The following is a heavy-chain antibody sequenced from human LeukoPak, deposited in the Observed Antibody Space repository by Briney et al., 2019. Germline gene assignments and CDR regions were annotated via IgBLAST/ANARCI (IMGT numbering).Heavy chain of an antibody. CDR2: INPNSGGT. V-gene: IGHV1-2*02. D-gene: IGHD1-26*01. J-gene: IGHJ3*02. CDR1: GYTFTGHY. Sequence: GASVKVSCKASGYTFTGHYMHWVRQAPGQGLEWMGWINPNSGGTNYAQKFQGRVTMTRDTSISTAYMELSRLRSDDTAVYYCASTSLVGADAFDIWGQGTMVTVSS. CDR3: ASTSLVGADAFDI.